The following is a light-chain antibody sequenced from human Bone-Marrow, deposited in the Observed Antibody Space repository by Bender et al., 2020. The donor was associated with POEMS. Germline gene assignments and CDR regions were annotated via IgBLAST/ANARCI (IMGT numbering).Light chain of an antibody. Sequence: QSALTQPPSASGSPGQSVTLSCTGTSSDVGGYNFVSWYQQRPGKAPKLMISNISNRPSGVSHRFSGSKSGNTASLTISGLQAEDEADYYCSSYTSGSTLVVFGGGTKLTVL. J-gene: IGLJ2*01. CDR2: NIS. CDR3: SSYTSGSTLVV. CDR1: SSDVGGYNF. V-gene: IGLV2-14*03.